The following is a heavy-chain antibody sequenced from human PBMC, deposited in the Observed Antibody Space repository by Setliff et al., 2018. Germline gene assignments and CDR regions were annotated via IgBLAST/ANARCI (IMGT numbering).Heavy chain of an antibody. D-gene: IGHD6-19*01. Sequence: GGSLRLSCAASGFTFSSYAMSWVRQAPGKGLEWVGRIKSKTDGGTTEYAASVKGRFTISRDDSKSIAYLQMNSLKTEDTAVYYCTRASSIAVAGSSIWGQGTLVTVSS. J-gene: IGHJ4*02. CDR1: GFTFSSYA. CDR2: IKSKTDGGTT. CDR3: TRASSIAVAGSSI. V-gene: IGHV3-49*04.